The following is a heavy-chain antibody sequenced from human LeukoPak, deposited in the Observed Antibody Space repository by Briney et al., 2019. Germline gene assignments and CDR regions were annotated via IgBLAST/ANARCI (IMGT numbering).Heavy chain of an antibody. CDR3: ARGWELLYWYGMDV. J-gene: IGHJ6*02. CDR1: GFTFSSYG. V-gene: IGHV3-33*01. Sequence: GTSLRLSCAASGFTFSSYGMHWVRQAPGKGLEWVAVIWYDGSNKYYADSVRGRFTISRDNSKNTLYLQMNSLRAEDTAVYYCARGWELLYWYGMDVWGQGTTVTVSS. D-gene: IGHD1-26*01. CDR2: IWYDGSNK.